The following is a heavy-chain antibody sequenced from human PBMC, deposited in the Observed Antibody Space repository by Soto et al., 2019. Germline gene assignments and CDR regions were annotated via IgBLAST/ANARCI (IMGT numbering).Heavy chain of an antibody. CDR3: ARDLSGYYDSSGSEVSIFDY. D-gene: IGHD3-22*01. Sequence: QVQLQESGPGLVKPSQTLSLTCTVSGGSISSGGYYWSWIRQHPGKGLEWIGYIYYSGSTYYNPSLKSRVTISVDTSKNQFSLKLSSVTAADTAVYYCARDLSGYYDSSGSEVSIFDYWGQGTLVTVSS. V-gene: IGHV4-31*03. CDR1: GGSISSGGYY. J-gene: IGHJ4*02. CDR2: IYYSGST.